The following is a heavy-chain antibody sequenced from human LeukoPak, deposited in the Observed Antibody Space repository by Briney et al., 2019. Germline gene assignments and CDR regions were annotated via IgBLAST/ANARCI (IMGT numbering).Heavy chain of an antibody. Sequence: PSETLSLTCTVSGGSISSYYWSWIRQPAGKGLEWIGRIYTSGSTNYNPSLKSRVTMSVDTSKNQFSLKLSSVTAADTAVYYCARFCNYYDSSGYYYGFDPWGQGTLVTVSS. V-gene: IGHV4-4*07. J-gene: IGHJ5*02. D-gene: IGHD3-22*01. CDR2: IYTSGST. CDR3: ARFCNYYDSSGYYYGFDP. CDR1: GGSISSYY.